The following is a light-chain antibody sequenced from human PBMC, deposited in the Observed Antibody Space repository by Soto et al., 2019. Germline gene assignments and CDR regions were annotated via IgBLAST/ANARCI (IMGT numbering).Light chain of an antibody. Sequence: DIHMTQSPSTLSAYVGDRVSITCRASQSIDSWLAWYQQKPGKAPNLLIYKASRLESGVPSRFSGSGSGTEFTLTIGSLQTDDFATYYCQQYNSYPKTFGQGTKVDIK. CDR2: KAS. V-gene: IGKV1-5*03. CDR1: QSIDSW. CDR3: QQYNSYPKT. J-gene: IGKJ1*01.